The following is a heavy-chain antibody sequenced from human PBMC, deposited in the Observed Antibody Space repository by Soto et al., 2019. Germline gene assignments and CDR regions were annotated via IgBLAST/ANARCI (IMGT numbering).Heavy chain of an antibody. CDR1: GYTFSGNY. D-gene: IGHD6-13*01. Sequence: QAQLVQSGAEVKKPGASVKVSCMASGYTFSGNYLHWVRQAPGQGLEWMGWINPKSGGTGYAQKFQGRVTMTTDTSTSTAYMELSSLXXXXXAVYYCARGIAALRLSWFGPWGQGTLVTVSS. CDR3: ARGIAALRLSWFGP. J-gene: IGHJ5*02. CDR2: INPKSGGT. V-gene: IGHV1-2*02.